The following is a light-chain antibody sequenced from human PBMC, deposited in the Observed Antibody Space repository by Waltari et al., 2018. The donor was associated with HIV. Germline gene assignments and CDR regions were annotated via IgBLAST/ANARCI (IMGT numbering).Light chain of an antibody. Sequence: SSELTQDPAVSVALGQTVRITCQGDSLRKYYANWYQQKPGQAPVVVIFGKDIRPSGIPDRFAGSGSGNTASLTITGAQPEDEADYYCHSRDSSAGVIFGGGTKLTV. CDR3: HSRDSSAGVI. J-gene: IGLJ2*01. CDR1: SLRKYY. CDR2: GKD. V-gene: IGLV3-19*01.